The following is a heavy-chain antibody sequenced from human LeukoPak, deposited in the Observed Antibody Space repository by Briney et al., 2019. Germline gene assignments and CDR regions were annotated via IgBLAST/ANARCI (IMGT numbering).Heavy chain of an antibody. CDR3: ARDLRGRYNYGLGY. CDR1: GFTFSSYE. D-gene: IGHD5-18*01. CDR2: ISSSGNTI. V-gene: IGHV3-48*03. J-gene: IGHJ4*02. Sequence: PGGSLRLSCAAFGFTFSSYEMNWIRQAPGKGLEWVSYISSSGNTIYYADSVKGRLTISRDNAKNSLYLHMNSLRAEDTAVYYCARDLRGRYNYGLGYWGQGTLVTVSS.